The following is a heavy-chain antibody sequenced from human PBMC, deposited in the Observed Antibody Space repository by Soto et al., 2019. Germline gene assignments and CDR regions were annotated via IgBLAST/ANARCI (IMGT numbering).Heavy chain of an antibody. D-gene: IGHD6-13*01. Sequence: SETLSLTCTVSGGSISSYYWSWIRQPPGKGLEWIGYIYYSGSTNYNPSLKSRVTISVDTSKNQFSLKLSSVTAADTAVYYCARWGDSSRYFQHWGQGTLVTVSS. CDR3: ARWGDSSRYFQH. CDR2: IYYSGST. V-gene: IGHV4-59*01. J-gene: IGHJ1*01. CDR1: GGSISSYY.